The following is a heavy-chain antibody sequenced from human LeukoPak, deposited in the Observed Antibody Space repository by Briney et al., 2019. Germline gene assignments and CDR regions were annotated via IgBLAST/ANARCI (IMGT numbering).Heavy chain of an antibody. D-gene: IGHD6-13*01. Sequence: SETLSLTCTVSGYSISSGYYWGWIRQPPGKGLEWIGSIYHSGSTYYNPSLKSRVTISVDTSKNQFSLKLSSVTAADTAVYYCARMLKGSSILSWFDPWGQGTLATVS. J-gene: IGHJ5*02. CDR1: GYSISSGYY. V-gene: IGHV4-38-2*02. CDR2: IYHSGST. CDR3: ARMLKGSSILSWFDP.